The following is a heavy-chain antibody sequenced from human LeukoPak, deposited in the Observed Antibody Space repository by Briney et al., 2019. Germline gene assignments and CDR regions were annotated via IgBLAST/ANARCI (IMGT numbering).Heavy chain of an antibody. D-gene: IGHD3-10*01. J-gene: IGHJ6*02. V-gene: IGHV1-24*01. CDR3: ARDRGRGVKAAGGMDV. Sequence: ASVKVSCKVSGYTFTKLCMHWVRQAPGKGLEWMGGFDPENGDTNYAQKFQGRVTMTKDTSTSTAYMELSSLRSDDTAVYCCARDRGRGVKAAGGMDVWGQGTTVTVSS. CDR1: GYTFTKLC. CDR2: FDPENGDT.